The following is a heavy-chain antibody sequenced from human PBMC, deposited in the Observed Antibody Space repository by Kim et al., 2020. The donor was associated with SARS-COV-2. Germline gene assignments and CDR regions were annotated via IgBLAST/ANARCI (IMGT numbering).Heavy chain of an antibody. CDR2: ISSSSSYI. J-gene: IGHJ4*02. D-gene: IGHD2-15*01. V-gene: IGHV3-21*01. CDR3: ARGSGCSGGSCYEGFDY. Sequence: GGSLRLSCAASGFTFSSYSMNWVRQAPGKGLEWVSSISSSSSYIYYADSVKGRFTISRDNAKNSLYLQMNSLRAEDTAVYYCARGSGCSGGSCYEGFDYWGQRTLVTVSS. CDR1: GFTFSSYS.